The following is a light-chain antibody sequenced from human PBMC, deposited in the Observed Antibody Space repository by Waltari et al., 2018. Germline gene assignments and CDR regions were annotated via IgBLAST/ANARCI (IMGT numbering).Light chain of an antibody. Sequence: DIQMTQSPSSLSASVGDRVTITCRATQSINNYLNWYQHKPRRAPKLLIYAASSLQSGVPSRFTGSGSGTHFTLTITSLQPEDFATYYCQQTFSIPRSSFGQGTKLEIK. CDR1: QSINNY. J-gene: IGKJ2*01. CDR3: QQTFSIPRSS. CDR2: AAS. V-gene: IGKV1-39*01.